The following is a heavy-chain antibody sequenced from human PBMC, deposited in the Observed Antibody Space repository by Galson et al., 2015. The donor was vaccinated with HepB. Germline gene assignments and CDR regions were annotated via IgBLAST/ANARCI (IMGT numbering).Heavy chain of an antibody. J-gene: IGHJ6*02. CDR3: ARGAKRDYYYYYYGMDV. D-gene: IGHD1-26*01. CDR2: IWYDGSNK. V-gene: IGHV3-33*01. Sequence: SLRLSCAASGFTFSSYGMHWVRQAPGKGLEWVAVIWYDGSNKYYADSVKGRFTISRDNSKNTLYLQMNSLRAEDTAVYYCARGAKRDYYYYYYGMDVWGQGTTVTVSS. CDR1: GFTFSSYG.